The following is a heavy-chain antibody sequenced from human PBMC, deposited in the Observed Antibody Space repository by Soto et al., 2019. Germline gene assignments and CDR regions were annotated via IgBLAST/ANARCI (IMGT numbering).Heavy chain of an antibody. CDR3: TGEVASGY. CDR1: GFTLSSKG. D-gene: IGHD2-8*02. Sequence: QVQLVESGGGVVQPGRSLRLSCAASGFTLSSKGMHWVRQAPGKGLEWVAVISRDGSTKYYADSVKGRFTISRDNSKNTLYLEMNSLRADEAAVYYCTGEVASGYWGQGTLVTVSS. J-gene: IGHJ4*02. V-gene: IGHV3-30*03. CDR2: ISRDGSTK.